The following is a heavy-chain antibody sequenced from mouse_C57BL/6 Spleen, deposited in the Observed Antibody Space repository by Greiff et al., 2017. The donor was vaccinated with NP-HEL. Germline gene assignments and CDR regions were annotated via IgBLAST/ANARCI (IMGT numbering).Heavy chain of an antibody. V-gene: IGHV5-6*02. CDR3: ARQDYGSSSDFDY. CDR1: GFTFSSYG. J-gene: IGHJ2*01. D-gene: IGHD1-1*01. Sequence: DVKLVESGGDLVKPGGSLKLSCAASGFTFSSYGMSWVRQTPDKRLEWVATISSGGSYTYYPDSVKGRFTISRDNAKNTLYLQMSSLKSEDTAMYYCARQDYGSSSDFDYWGQGTTLTVSS. CDR2: ISSGGSYT.